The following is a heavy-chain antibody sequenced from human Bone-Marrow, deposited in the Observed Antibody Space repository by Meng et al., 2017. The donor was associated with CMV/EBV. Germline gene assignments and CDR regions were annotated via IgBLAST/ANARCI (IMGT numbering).Heavy chain of an antibody. CDR3: ARDVPYYDFWSGYTFDY. CDR2: INYSGST. Sequence: GSLRLSCTVSGGSISSYYWSWIWQPPGKGLEWIGYINYSGSTNYNPSLNSRVTISVDMSKNQFSLKLSSVTAADTAVYYCARDVPYYDFWSGYTFDYWGQGTLVTVSS. D-gene: IGHD3-3*01. J-gene: IGHJ4*02. V-gene: IGHV4-59*01. CDR1: GGSISSYY.